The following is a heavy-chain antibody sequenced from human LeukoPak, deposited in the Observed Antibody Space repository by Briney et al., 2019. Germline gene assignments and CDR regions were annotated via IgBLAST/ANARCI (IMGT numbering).Heavy chain of an antibody. CDR2: IWYDGRNK. Sequence: GGSLRLSCAASGFTFRTFGMHWVRQAPGKGLEWVAVIWYDGRNKYYADSVKGRFTISRDNSKNTLYLQMNSLRAEDTAVYYCARDINHYFDYWGQGTLVTVSS. CDR3: ARDINHYFDY. CDR1: GFTFRTFG. D-gene: IGHD1-14*01. V-gene: IGHV3-33*08. J-gene: IGHJ4*02.